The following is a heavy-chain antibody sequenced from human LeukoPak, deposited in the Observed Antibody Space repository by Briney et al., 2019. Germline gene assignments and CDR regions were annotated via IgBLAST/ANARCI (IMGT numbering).Heavy chain of an antibody. CDR3: ARVRGSGSYYIVY. CDR2: IYTSGST. Sequence: SETLSLTCSVSGGSIRSYYWSWIRQPAGKGLEWIGRIYTSGSTNYNPSLKSRVTMSVDTSKNQFSLKLSSVTAADTAVYYCARVRGSGSYYIVYWGQGTLVTVSS. CDR1: GGSIRSYY. D-gene: IGHD3-10*01. V-gene: IGHV4-4*07. J-gene: IGHJ4*02.